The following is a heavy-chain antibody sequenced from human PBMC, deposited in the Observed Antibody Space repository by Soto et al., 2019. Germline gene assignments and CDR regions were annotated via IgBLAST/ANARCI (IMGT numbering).Heavy chain of an antibody. CDR1: GYTFTSYA. CDR3: ARYSSGWYGEFDY. Sequence: QVQLVQSGAEEKKPGASVKVSCKASGYTFTSYAMHWVRQAPGQRLEWMGWINAGNGNTKYSQKFQGRVTITRDTSASTAYMELSSLRSEDTAVYYCARYSSGWYGEFDYWGQGTLVSVSS. D-gene: IGHD6-19*01. J-gene: IGHJ4*02. V-gene: IGHV1-3*05. CDR2: INAGNGNT.